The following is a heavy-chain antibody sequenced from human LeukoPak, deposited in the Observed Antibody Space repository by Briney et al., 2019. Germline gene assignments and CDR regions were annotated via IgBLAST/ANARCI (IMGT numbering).Heavy chain of an antibody. Sequence: PGGSLRLSCAASGFSFSRYGMKWVRQAPGKGLEWLSYIRSSDSTTYYADSVKGRFTISRDNAKNSLYLQMNSLRAEDTAVYYCARGPDGSGYDFDYWGQGTLVTVSS. D-gene: IGHD5-12*01. CDR1: GFSFSRYG. CDR2: IRSSDSTT. J-gene: IGHJ4*02. CDR3: ARGPDGSGYDFDY. V-gene: IGHV3-48*04.